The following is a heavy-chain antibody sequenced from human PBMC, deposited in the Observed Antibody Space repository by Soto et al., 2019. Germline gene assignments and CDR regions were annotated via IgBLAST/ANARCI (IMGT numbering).Heavy chain of an antibody. CDR1: GFTFSSYE. J-gene: IGHJ4*02. V-gene: IGHV3-30*18. CDR3: AKERKGADY. CDR2: ISYDGTTT. Sequence: QVQLVESGGGVVQPGRSLRLSCAASGFTFSSYEMHWVRQAPGKGLDWVAIISYDGTTTYYADSVKGRFIISRDNSKNTLYLQMNSLRPEDTDVYYCAKERKGADYWGQGTLVTVSS.